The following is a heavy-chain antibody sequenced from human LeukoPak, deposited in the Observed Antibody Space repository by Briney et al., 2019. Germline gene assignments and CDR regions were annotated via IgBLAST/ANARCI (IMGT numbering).Heavy chain of an antibody. J-gene: IGHJ5*02. CDR1: GGSLSSGGYS. V-gene: IGHV4-30-2*01. Sequence: PSETLSLTCAVSGGSLSSGGYSWGWIRQPPGRGLEWIGYIYHSGSTYYNPSLKSRVTISVDRSKNQFSLKLSSVTAADTAVYYCARATGINWFDPWGQGTLVTVSS. CDR3: ARATGINWFDP. D-gene: IGHD1-1*01. CDR2: IYHSGST.